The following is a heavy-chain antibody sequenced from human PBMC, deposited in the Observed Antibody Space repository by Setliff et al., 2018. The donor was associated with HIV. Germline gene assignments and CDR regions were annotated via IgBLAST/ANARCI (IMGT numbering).Heavy chain of an antibody. CDR2: IIPILGVA. D-gene: IGHD3-3*01. Sequence: SVKVSCKASRRTFNSHTINWVRQAPGQGLDWMGRIIPILGVANYAQRFQGKVTITADKSTSTAYMELTSLRFDDTAMHYCVRGVQSPPHYSYYYMDVWGERTMVTVSS. CDR1: RRTFNSHT. CDR3: VRGVQSPPHYSYYYMDV. J-gene: IGHJ6*03. V-gene: IGHV1-69*02.